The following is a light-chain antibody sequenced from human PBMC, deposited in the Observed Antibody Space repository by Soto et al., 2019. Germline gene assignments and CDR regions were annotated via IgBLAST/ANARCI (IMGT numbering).Light chain of an antibody. CDR3: KQYGNSTRYT. J-gene: IGKJ2*01. CDR2: GAS. CDR1: QSVSSTY. Sequence: VLTQSPGTLSLSPGERATLSCRASQSVSSTYLAWYQQKPGQAPRLLIYGASTKATGIPDRFSGSGSGTDFTLTISRLEPEDSAVYYCKQYGNSTRYTFGQGTKLEIK. V-gene: IGKV3-20*01.